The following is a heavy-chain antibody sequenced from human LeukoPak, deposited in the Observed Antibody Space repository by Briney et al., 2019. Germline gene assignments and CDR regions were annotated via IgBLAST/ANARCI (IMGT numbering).Heavy chain of an antibody. Sequence: SETLSLTCAVYGGSFSGYYWSWIRQPPGKGLEWIGEINHSGSTNYNPSLKSRVTISVDTSKNQFSLKLSSVTAADTAVYYCARGRDPVLYYFDYWGQGTLVTVSS. CDR2: INHSGST. CDR1: GGSFSGYY. V-gene: IGHV4-34*01. D-gene: IGHD3-10*02. J-gene: IGHJ4*02. CDR3: ARGRDPVLYYFDY.